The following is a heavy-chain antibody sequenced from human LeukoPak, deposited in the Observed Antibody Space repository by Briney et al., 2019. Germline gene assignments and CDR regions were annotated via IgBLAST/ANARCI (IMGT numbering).Heavy chain of an antibody. Sequence: GGSLRLSCAASGFTFSSYAMSWVRQAPGKGLGWVSAISGSGVSTYYADSVKVGFTISGDDSKNTLYLQMNSLRAEDTAVYYCAKLKIVAGGYFDYWGQGTLVTVSS. J-gene: IGHJ4*02. CDR1: GFTFSSYA. CDR2: ISGSGVST. V-gene: IGHV3-23*01. CDR3: AKLKIVAGGYFDY. D-gene: IGHD2-21*01.